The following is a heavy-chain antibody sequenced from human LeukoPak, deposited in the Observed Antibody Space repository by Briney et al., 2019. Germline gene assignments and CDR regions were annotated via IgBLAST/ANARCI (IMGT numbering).Heavy chain of an antibody. CDR2: INPNSGGA. Sequence: ASVKVSCKASGYTFTGYYIHWVRQGPGQGREWMGWINPNSGGANYAQKFQGRVTMARDTSISTAYMELTRLNSDDTAVYYCARREVYYYYGMDVWGQGSTVTVSS. V-gene: IGHV1-2*02. CDR1: GYTFTGYY. J-gene: IGHJ6*02. CDR3: ARREVYYYYGMDV.